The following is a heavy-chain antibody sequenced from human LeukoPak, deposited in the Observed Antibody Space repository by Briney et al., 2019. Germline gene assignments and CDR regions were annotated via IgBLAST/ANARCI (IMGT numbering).Heavy chain of an antibody. V-gene: IGHV3-21*04. CDR3: ANAALRATPLPFGY. J-gene: IGHJ4*02. CDR1: AFTFSVYS. CDR2: ISSSSSSI. D-gene: IGHD4-17*01. Sequence: GGSLRLSCAASAFTFSVYSITWVRQAPGEWLECVSSISSSSSSIYYADSVKGRFTISRDNSKNALYLQMHSLRAEDTAVYYCANAALRATPLPFGYWGQGNLVTVSS.